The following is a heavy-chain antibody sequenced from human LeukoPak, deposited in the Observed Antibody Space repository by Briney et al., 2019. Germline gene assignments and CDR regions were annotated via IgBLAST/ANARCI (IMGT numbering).Heavy chain of an antibody. Sequence: GGSLRLSCAASTFTFRNYWMSWVRQAPGKGLEWVANIKEDGSEKDYVDSVKGRFTISRDNAKNSLYLQMNSLRAEDTAVYYCARGRLRDYYDSSGYYWLWGQGTLVTVPS. CDR2: IKEDGSEK. CDR3: ARGRLRDYYDSSGYYWL. V-gene: IGHV3-7*01. CDR1: TFTFRNYW. J-gene: IGHJ4*02. D-gene: IGHD3-22*01.